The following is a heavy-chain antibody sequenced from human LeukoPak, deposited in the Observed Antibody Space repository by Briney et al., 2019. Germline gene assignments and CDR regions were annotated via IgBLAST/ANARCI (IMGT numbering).Heavy chain of an antibody. CDR2: ISWDGTT. D-gene: IGHD3-22*01. CDR1: GFIFEDYT. J-gene: IGHJ4*02. CDR3: VKDLSYESSGSFFDF. V-gene: IGHV3-43*01. Sequence: TGGSLRLSCAASGFIFEDYTMHWVRQAPGKTLEWVSLISWDGTTYYADSVKGRFTISRDTSKDSLSLQMDTLRSEDTAFYYCVKDLSYESSGSFFDFWGQGTLVTVS.